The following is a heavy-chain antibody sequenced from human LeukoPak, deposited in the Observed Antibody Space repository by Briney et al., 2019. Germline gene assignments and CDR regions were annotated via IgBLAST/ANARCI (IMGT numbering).Heavy chain of an antibody. D-gene: IGHD2-2*01. Sequence: SETLSLTCTVSGDSISSGNYYWSWIRQHPGQGLEWISYISYRGRAYHYPPHKRRINISADTSKRQFSLKLSSVTAAETALYYCARSGCSSSSCYVREPSNCPACWFDPWGQGTLVIV. V-gene: IGHV4-31*03. CDR3: ARSGCSSSSCYVREPSNCPACWFDP. CDR1: GDSISSGNYY. CDR2: ISYRGRA. J-gene: IGHJ5*02.